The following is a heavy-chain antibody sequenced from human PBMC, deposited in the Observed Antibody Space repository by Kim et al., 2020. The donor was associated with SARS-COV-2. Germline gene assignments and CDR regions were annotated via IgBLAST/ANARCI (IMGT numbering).Heavy chain of an antibody. V-gene: IGHV3-73*01. CDR3: TRIPVTTLACCDAFDI. Sequence: GGSLRLSCAASGFTSSGSPLHWVRQASGKGLEWVGRIRSKAHSYSTGYAASVKGRFTISRDDSKNTAYLEMNGLKTEDTAVYYCTRIPVTTLACCDAFDIWGQETMVTVSS. D-gene: IGHD1-1*01. CDR1: GFTSSGSP. CDR2: IRSKAHSYST. J-gene: IGHJ3*02.